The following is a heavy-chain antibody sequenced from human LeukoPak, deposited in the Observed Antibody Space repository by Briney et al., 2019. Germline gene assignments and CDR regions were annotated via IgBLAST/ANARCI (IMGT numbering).Heavy chain of an antibody. CDR3: ARGSGYMIWYFDL. Sequence: GGSLRLSCAASGFTFSSYEMNWVRQAPGKGLEWVSYISSSGSTIHYADSVKGRFTISRDNAKNSLYLQMNSLRAEDTAVYYCARGSGYMIWYFDLWGRGTLVTVSS. J-gene: IGHJ2*01. V-gene: IGHV3-48*03. CDR1: GFTFSSYE. CDR2: ISSSGSTI. D-gene: IGHD3-22*01.